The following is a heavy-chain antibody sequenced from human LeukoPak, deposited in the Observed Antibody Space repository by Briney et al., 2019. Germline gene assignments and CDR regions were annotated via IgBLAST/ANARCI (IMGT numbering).Heavy chain of an antibody. D-gene: IGHD6-13*01. CDR1: GASISSYY. CDR3: ASLGSSSWSAIDY. V-gene: IGHV4-59*01. Sequence: SETLSLTCTVAGASISSYYWSWLRQPPGKGLEWIGYIYYSGSTNYNPSLKSRVTISIDTSKNQSSLKLSSVTAADTAVYYCASLGSSSWSAIDYWGQGTLVTVSS. CDR2: IYYSGST. J-gene: IGHJ4*02.